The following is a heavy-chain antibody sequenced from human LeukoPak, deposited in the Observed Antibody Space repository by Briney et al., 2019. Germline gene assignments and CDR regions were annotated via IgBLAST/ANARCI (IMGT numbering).Heavy chain of an antibody. CDR1: GFTFDDYA. D-gene: IGHD6-19*01. CDR3: AKEGGYSSGWYRVY. Sequence: PGRSLRLSCAASGFTFDDYAMHRVRQAPGKGLEWVSGISWNSGSIGYADSVKGRFTISRDNAKNSLYLQMNSLRAEDTALYYCAKEGGYSSGWYRVYWGQGTLVTVSS. J-gene: IGHJ4*02. CDR2: ISWNSGSI. V-gene: IGHV3-9*01.